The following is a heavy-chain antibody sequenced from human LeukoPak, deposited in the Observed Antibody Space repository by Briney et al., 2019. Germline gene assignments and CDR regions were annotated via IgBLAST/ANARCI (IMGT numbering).Heavy chain of an antibody. CDR3: ARGWYYDSSGYYYEALAAFDY. D-gene: IGHD3-22*01. V-gene: IGHV1-69*05. CDR1: GGTFSSYA. J-gene: IGHJ4*02. CDR2: IIPIFGTA. Sequence: SVKVSCKASGGTFSSYAISWVRQAPGQGLEWMGGIIPIFGTANYAQKFQGRVTITTDESTSTAYMELSSLRSEDTAVYYCARGWYYDSSGYYYEALAAFDYWGQGTLSPSPQ.